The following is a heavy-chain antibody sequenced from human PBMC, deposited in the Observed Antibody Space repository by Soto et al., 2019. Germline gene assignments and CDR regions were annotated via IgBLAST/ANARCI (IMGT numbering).Heavy chain of an antibody. CDR2: INDSGNI. J-gene: IGHJ6*03. Sequence: QVQLQQWGAGLLKPSETLSLTCAVYGGSFSGYQWSWIRQTPGKGLEWIGEINDSGNINYNPSLRRRVTILVDTAKKQTSLKLSSVTAADTSVYFCARGLILWFGELSRRGGYYYYMDVWGKGTTVTVSS. CDR1: GGSFSGYQ. CDR3: ARGLILWFGELSRRGGYYYYMDV. V-gene: IGHV4-34*01. D-gene: IGHD3-10*01.